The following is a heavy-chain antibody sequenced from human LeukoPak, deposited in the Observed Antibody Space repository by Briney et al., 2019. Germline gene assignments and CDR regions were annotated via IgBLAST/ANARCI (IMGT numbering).Heavy chain of an antibody. J-gene: IGHJ6*03. CDR1: GGSISSGSYY. CDR2: INHSGST. Sequence: SQTLSLTCTVSGGSISSGSYYWSWIRQPPGKGLEWIGEINHSGSTNYNPSLKSRVTISVDTSKNQFSLKLSSVTAADTAVYYCARLTSRYCSSTSCYTWYYYYYMDVWGKGTTVTVSS. CDR3: ARLTSRYCSSTSCYTWYYYYYMDV. V-gene: IGHV4-39*07. D-gene: IGHD2-2*02.